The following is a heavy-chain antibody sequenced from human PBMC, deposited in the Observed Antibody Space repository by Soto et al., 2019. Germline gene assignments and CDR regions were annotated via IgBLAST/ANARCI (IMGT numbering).Heavy chain of an antibody. J-gene: IGHJ4*02. CDR3: AKDNGSYYYFEY. V-gene: IGHV3-23*01. CDR2: ISGSGGST. D-gene: IGHD1-26*01. CDR1: VFTFSSCA. Sequence: VGSLRLSCASSVFTFSSCAMSCVRQAPGKGLEWVSAISGSGGSTYYADSVKGRFTISRDNSKNTLYLQMNSLRAEDTAVYYCAKDNGSYYYFEYLGQGTLV.